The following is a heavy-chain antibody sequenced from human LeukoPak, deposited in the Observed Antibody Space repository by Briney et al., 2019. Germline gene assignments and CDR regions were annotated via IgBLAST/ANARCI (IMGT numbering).Heavy chain of an antibody. CDR1: GFTFFHYG. V-gene: IGHV3-33*03. Sequence: PGTSLRLSCAASGFTFFHYGFHWVRQAPGKGLEWVALIGVDGTKKYYADSLKGRITVSRDNSKNTLYLQMDSPRVEDTAVYYCVIVVVPAAVWQFDLWGRGTLVTVSS. CDR2: IGVDGTKK. CDR3: VIVVVPAAVWQFDL. D-gene: IGHD2-2*01. J-gene: IGHJ2*01.